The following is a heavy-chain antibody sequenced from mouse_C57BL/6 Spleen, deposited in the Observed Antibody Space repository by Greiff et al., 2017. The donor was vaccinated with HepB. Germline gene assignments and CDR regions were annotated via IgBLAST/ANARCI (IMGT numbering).Heavy chain of an antibody. CDR3: ARDSSGYFDY. CDR1: GCSITSGYY. J-gene: IGHJ2*01. CDR2: ISYDGSN. Sequence: ESGPGLVKPSQSLSLTCSVTGCSITSGYYWNWIRQFPGNKLEWMGYISYDGSNNYNPSLKNRISITRDTSKNQFFLKLNSVTTEDTATYYCARDSSGYFDYWGQGTTLTVSS. V-gene: IGHV3-6*01. D-gene: IGHD3-2*02.